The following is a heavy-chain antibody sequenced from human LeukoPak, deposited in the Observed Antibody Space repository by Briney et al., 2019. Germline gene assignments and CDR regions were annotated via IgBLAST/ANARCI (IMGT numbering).Heavy chain of an antibody. D-gene: IGHD3-10*01. CDR2: INHSGST. Sequence: SETLSLTCAVYGGSFSGYYWSWLRQPPGKGLEWIGEINHSGSTNYNPSLKSRVTISVDTSKNQFSLKLSSVTAADTAVYYCARHSGSGSYPYYYYYYMDVWGKGTTVTISS. J-gene: IGHJ6*03. V-gene: IGHV4-34*01. CDR1: GGSFSGYY. CDR3: ARHSGSGSYPYYYYYYMDV.